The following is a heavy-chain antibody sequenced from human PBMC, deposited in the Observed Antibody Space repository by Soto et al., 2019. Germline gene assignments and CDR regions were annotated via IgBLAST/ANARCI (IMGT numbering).Heavy chain of an antibody. Sequence: EVQLVESGGGLVQPGGSLRLSCAASGFTFSSYSMNWVRQAPGKGLEWVSYISSSSSTIYYADSVKGRFTISRDNAKNSLYLQMNSLRAEDTAVYYCARSGFGMIGALDIWGQGTMVTVSS. D-gene: IGHD3-22*01. CDR3: ARSGFGMIGALDI. V-gene: IGHV3-48*01. CDR1: GFTFSSYS. J-gene: IGHJ3*02. CDR2: ISSSSSTI.